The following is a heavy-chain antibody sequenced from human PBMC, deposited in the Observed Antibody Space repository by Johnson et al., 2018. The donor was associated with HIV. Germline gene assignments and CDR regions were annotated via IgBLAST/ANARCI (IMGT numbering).Heavy chain of an antibody. CDR1: GFTFRSYA. J-gene: IGHJ3*02. CDR2: ISYDENNK. V-gene: IGHV3-30*04. D-gene: IGHD3-22*01. CDR3: ARDGDYYDSNGGDAFDI. Sequence: QVQLVESGGVVVQPGKSLRLSCVASGFTFRSYAMHWVRQAPGKGLEWVTLISYDENNKLYADSVKGRFTISRDNSKNTLYLQMNSLRAEDTAVYFCARDGDYYDSNGGDAFDIWGQGTMVTVSS.